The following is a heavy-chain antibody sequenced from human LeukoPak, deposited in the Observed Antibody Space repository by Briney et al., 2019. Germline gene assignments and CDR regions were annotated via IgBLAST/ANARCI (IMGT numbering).Heavy chain of an antibody. J-gene: IGHJ4*02. Sequence: GGSLRLSCAASGFAFSSYAMHWVRQAPGKGLEGVTVVSNDGRNKYYADSVKGRFTISRDNSKNTLYLQMNCLRAEDTALYYCARDPVSTALQINSDYWGQGTPVTVSS. CDR1: GFAFSSYA. CDR3: ARDPVSTALQINSDY. V-gene: IGHV3-30*04. D-gene: IGHD5-18*01. CDR2: VSNDGRNK.